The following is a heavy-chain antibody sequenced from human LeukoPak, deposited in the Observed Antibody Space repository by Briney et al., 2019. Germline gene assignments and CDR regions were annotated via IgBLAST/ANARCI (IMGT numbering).Heavy chain of an antibody. CDR3: AKTPRYYYGSGSYSNPDY. CDR1: GFTFSSYA. V-gene: IGHV3-30-3*01. D-gene: IGHD3-10*01. Sequence: GGSLRLSCAASGFTFSSYAMHWVRQAPGKGLEWVAVISYGGSNKYYADSVKGRFTISRDNSKNTLYLQMNSLRAEDTAVYYCAKTPRYYYGSGSYSNPDYWGQGTLVTVSS. CDR2: ISYGGSNK. J-gene: IGHJ4*02.